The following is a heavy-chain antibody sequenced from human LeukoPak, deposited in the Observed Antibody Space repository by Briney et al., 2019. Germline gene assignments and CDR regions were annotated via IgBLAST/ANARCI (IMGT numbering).Heavy chain of an antibody. J-gene: IGHJ4*02. CDR1: GYTFTSKW. Sequence: GESLTISCKGSGYTFTSKWIGWVRQMPGKGLEWMGIIYPGDSDTRYSPSFQGQVTMSADKSITTAYLRWSSLKASDTAMYYCARLGYCSRGTCYAFDYWGQGTLVTVSS. CDR2: IYPGDSDT. V-gene: IGHV5-51*01. D-gene: IGHD2-2*01. CDR3: ARLGYCSRGTCYAFDY.